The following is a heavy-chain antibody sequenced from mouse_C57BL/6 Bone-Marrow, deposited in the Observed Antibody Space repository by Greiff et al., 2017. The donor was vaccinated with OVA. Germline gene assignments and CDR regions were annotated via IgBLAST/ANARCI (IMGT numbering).Heavy chain of an antibody. V-gene: IGHV1-64*01. CDR2: IHPNSGST. CDR1: GYTFTSYW. CDR3: ARWGTTVVARWYFDV. J-gene: IGHJ1*03. Sequence: QVQLQQPGAELVKPGASVKLSCKASGYTFTSYWMHWVKQRPGQGLEWIGMIHPNSGSTNYNEKFKSKATLTVDKSSSTAYMQISSLTSEDSAVYYCARWGTTVVARWYFDVWGTGTTVTVSS. D-gene: IGHD1-1*01.